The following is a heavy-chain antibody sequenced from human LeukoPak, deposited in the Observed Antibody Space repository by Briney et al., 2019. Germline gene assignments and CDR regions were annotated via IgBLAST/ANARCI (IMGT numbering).Heavy chain of an antibody. D-gene: IGHD3-22*01. Sequence: GGSLRLSCAASGFTFRSYWMSWVRQAPGKGLEWVANINQDGSEKYYVDSMKGRFTISGDNAENSLYLQMNSLRAEDTALYYCVRVGAASDSSGKGQLPAHFDYWGQGTLVTVSS. CDR1: GFTFRSYW. CDR2: INQDGSEK. V-gene: IGHV3-7*02. CDR3: VRVGAASDSSGKGQLPAHFDY. J-gene: IGHJ4*02.